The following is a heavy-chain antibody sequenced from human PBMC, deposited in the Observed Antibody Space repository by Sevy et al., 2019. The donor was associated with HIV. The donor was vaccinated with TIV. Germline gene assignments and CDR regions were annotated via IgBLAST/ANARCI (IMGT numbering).Heavy chain of an antibody. V-gene: IGHV4-61*01. J-gene: IGHJ6*03. CDR1: GGSVSSGSYY. CDR3: ARGAGYQLPPYYYYYMDV. CDR2: IYYSGST. D-gene: IGHD2-2*01. Sequence: SETLSLTCTVSGGSVSSGSYYWSWIRQPPGKGLEWIGYIYYSGSTNYNPSLKSRVTISVDTSKNQFSLKLSSVTAADTAVYYCARGAGYQLPPYYYYYMDVWGKGTTVTVSS.